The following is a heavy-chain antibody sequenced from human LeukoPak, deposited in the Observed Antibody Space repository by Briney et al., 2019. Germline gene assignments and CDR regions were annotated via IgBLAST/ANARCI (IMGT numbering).Heavy chain of an antibody. J-gene: IGHJ4*02. V-gene: IGHV3-11*04. D-gene: IGHD3-10*01. CDR2: ISSSGSTI. CDR1: GFTFSDYY. CDR3: ARDSYGSGSYYRIDY. Sequence: PGGSLRLSCAASGFTFSDYYMSWIRQAPGKGLEWVSYISSSGSTIYYADSVKGRFTISRDNSKNSLYLQMNSLRAEDTAVYYCARDSYGSGSYYRIDYWGQGTLVTVSS.